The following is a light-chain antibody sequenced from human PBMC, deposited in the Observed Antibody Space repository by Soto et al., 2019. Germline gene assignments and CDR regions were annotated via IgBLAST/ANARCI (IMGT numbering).Light chain of an antibody. CDR2: KVS. V-gene: IGKV2-30*01. Sequence: DIVMTQSPLSLPVTLGQPASISCRSSQSLVYSDGNTYLSWFQQRPGQSPRRLIHKVSNRDSGVPDRFSGSGSGTVFTLKISRVEAEDVGVYYCMQGTQMYTFGQGTKLEIK. CDR3: MQGTQMYT. CDR1: QSLVYSDGNTY. J-gene: IGKJ2*01.